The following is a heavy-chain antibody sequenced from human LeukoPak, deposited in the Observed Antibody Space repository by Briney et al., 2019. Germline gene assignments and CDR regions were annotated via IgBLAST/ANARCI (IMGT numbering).Heavy chain of an antibody. CDR1: GVXISNHY. Sequence: SETLSLTCTVSGVXISNHYSSWIRQPPGKGLEWIGYIYYTGNTNYNPSLKSRVTISEETSKNQVSLELSSVTAADTAVYYCGRQSYDSSASPMFFDFWGQGTLVTVSS. J-gene: IGHJ4*02. CDR3: GRQSYDSSASPMFFDF. D-gene: IGHD3-22*01. CDR2: IYYTGNT. V-gene: IGHV4-59*08.